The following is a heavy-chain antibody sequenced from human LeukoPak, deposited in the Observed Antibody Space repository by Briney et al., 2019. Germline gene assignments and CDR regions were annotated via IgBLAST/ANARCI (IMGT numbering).Heavy chain of an antibody. Sequence: GESLKISCAASGFTSSSYAMSWVRQAPGKGLEWVSAISVSGNTYHADSVKGRFTISRDSSKNTLYLQMNRLRAEGAAVYYCAKAPVTTCSGAYCYPFDYWGQGTLVTVSS. V-gene: IGHV3-23*01. CDR3: AKAPVTTCSGAYCYPFDY. CDR2: ISVSGNT. J-gene: IGHJ4*02. D-gene: IGHD2-21*01. CDR1: GFTSSSYA.